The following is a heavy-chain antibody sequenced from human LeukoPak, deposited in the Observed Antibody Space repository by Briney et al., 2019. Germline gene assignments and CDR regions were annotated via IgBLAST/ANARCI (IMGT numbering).Heavy chain of an antibody. J-gene: IGHJ5*02. Sequence: AAVKVSCKASGYTFTGYYMNWVRQAPGQGLEWMGWINPNTGGTNYVQKFQGRVTMTRDTSISTAYMDLSRLRSDDTAVYYCARGSRIRLQLNYFDLGGQGTLVTVS. D-gene: IGHD1-7*01. CDR3: ARGSRIRLQLNYFDL. CDR2: INPNTGGT. V-gene: IGHV1-2*02. CDR1: GYTFTGYY.